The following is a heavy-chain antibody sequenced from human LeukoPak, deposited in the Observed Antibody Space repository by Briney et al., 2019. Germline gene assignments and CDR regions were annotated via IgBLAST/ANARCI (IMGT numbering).Heavy chain of an antibody. D-gene: IGHD6-6*01. CDR2: IRYDGSNK. CDR1: GFTFSSYG. J-gene: IGHJ2*01. Sequence: GGSLRLSCAASGFTFSSYGMHWVRQAPGKGLEWVAFIRYDGSNKYYADSVKGRFTISRDNSKNTLYLQMNSLRAEDTAVYYCAKGGSSIAARWYFDLWGRGTLVTVPS. CDR3: AKGGSSIAARWYFDL. V-gene: IGHV3-30*02.